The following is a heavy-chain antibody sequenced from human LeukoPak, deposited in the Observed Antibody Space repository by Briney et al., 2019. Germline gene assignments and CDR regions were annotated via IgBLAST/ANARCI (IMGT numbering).Heavy chain of an antibody. V-gene: IGHV4-4*07. CDR3: ASSAAGYYYYMDV. CDR2: IYTSGST. CDR1: GGSISSNY. Sequence: SETLSLTCTVSGGSISSNYWSWIRQPAGKGLEWIGRIYTSGSTNYNPSLKSRVTISVDKSKNQFSLKLSSVTAADTAVYYCASSAAGYYYYMDVWGKGTTVTVSS. J-gene: IGHJ6*03. D-gene: IGHD6-13*01.